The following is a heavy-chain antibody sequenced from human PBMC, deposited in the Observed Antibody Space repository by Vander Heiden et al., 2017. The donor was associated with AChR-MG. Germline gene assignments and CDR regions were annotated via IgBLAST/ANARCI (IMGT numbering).Heavy chain of an antibody. CDR1: GYTFTSYG. CDR2: ISAYNGNT. CDR3: ARPAYYGSGSYEGLGAFDI. J-gene: IGHJ3*02. V-gene: IGHV1-18*01. D-gene: IGHD3-10*01. Sequence: QVQLVQSGAEVKKPGASVKVSCKASGYTFTSYGISWVRQAPGQGLEWMGWISAYNGNTDYAQKLQGRVTMTTDTSTSTAYMELRSLRSDDTAVYYCARPAYYGSGSYEGLGAFDIWGQGTMVTVSS.